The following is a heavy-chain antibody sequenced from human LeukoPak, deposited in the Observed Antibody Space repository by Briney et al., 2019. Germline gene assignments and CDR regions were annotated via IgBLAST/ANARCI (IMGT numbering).Heavy chain of an antibody. Sequence: PSETLSLTCTVSGGSMSSYYWSWIRQPPGKGLEWIGYIYYSGSTNYNPSLKSRVTISVDTSKNQFSLKLSSVTAADTAVYYCARLRKSGSYYFDYWGQGTLVTVSS. V-gene: IGHV4-59*08. CDR1: GGSMSSYY. CDR3: ARLRKSGSYYFDY. D-gene: IGHD1-26*01. J-gene: IGHJ4*02. CDR2: IYYSGST.